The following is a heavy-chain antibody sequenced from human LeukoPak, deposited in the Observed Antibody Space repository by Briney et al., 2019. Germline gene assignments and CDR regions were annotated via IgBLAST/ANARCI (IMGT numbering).Heavy chain of an antibody. V-gene: IGHV4-39*01. CDR2: IYYSGST. Sequence: SETLSLTCTVSGGSISSSIYYWGWIRQPPGKGLEWIGNIYYSGSTYDNPSLKSRATISVDTSKNQFSLKLSSVTAADTAVYYCARQFRGSGWYYEYWGQGTLVTVSS. J-gene: IGHJ4*02. CDR3: ARQFRGSGWYYEY. D-gene: IGHD6-19*01. CDR1: GGSISSSIYY.